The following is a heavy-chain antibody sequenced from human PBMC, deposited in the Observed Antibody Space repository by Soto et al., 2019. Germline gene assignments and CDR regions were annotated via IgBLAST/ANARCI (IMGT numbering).Heavy chain of an antibody. CDR2: IWYDGSNK. D-gene: IGHD3-22*01. Sequence: SLRLSCAASGFTFSSYGMHWVRQAPGKGLEWVAVIWYDGSNKYYADSVKGRFTISRDNSKNTLYLQINSLRAEDTAVYYCARDPRGYYDSSGSLDYWGQGTLVTVSS. CDR1: GFTFSSYG. CDR3: ARDPRGYYDSSGSLDY. V-gene: IGHV3-33*01. J-gene: IGHJ4*02.